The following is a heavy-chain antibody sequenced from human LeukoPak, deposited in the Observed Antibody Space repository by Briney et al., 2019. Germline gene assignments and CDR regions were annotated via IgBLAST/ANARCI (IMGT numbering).Heavy chain of an antibody. CDR2: IYDSGST. CDR3: ARVVGRYCSSTSCYIDY. CDR1: GGSISTYY. J-gene: IGHJ4*02. D-gene: IGHD2-2*01. Sequence: SETLSLTCTVFGGSISTYYWSWLRQPPGKGLEWIGYIYDSGSTNYNPSLKSRVTISEDTSKRQFSLNLRSVTAADTAVYYCARVVGRYCSSTSCYIDYWGQGTLVTVSS. V-gene: IGHV4-59*01.